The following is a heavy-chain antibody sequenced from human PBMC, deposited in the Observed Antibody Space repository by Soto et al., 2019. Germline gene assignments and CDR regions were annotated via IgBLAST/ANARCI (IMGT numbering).Heavy chain of an antibody. V-gene: IGHV3-23*01. CDR1: GFTFSSDA. J-gene: IGHJ6*03. D-gene: IGHD3-3*01. CDR3: AKDPNYDFWSGSDYMDV. CDR2: ISGSGGST. Sequence: PGGAPRLSCAASGFTFSSDAIRRGRQAPGEGLEWVSAISGSGGSTYYADSVKGRFTISRDNSKNTLYLQMNSLRAEDTAVYYCAKDPNYDFWSGSDYMDVWGKGTTVTVSS.